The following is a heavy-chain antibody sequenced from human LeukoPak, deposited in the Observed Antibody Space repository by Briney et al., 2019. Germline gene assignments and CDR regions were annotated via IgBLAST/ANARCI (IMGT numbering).Heavy chain of an antibody. J-gene: IGHJ6*02. V-gene: IGHV3-7*01. Sequence: PGGSLRLSCAAPGFSFSSNWMGWVRQAPGKGLEWVAHIKRDGSQKYYLDSVKGRFTISRDNAKNTLYLQMNSLRAEDTAVYYCARDAVDTANAVWGQGTTVTVSS. CDR2: IKRDGSQK. D-gene: IGHD5-18*01. CDR1: GFSFSSNW. CDR3: ARDAVDTANAV.